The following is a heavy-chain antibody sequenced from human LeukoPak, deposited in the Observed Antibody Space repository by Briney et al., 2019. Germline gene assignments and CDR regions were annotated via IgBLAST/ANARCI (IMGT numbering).Heavy chain of an antibody. CDR1: GFTFSNYW. CDR3: ARASDPWLQLT. Sequence: GGSLRLSCAASGFTFSNYWMIWVRQAPGKGLEWLGNIKQDGSEKRYADSVRGRFTVSRDNAQTSLYLEMSSLRADDTAVYYCARASDPWLQLTWGQGTLVTGSS. V-gene: IGHV3-7*05. J-gene: IGHJ5*02. D-gene: IGHD5-24*01. CDR2: IKQDGSEK.